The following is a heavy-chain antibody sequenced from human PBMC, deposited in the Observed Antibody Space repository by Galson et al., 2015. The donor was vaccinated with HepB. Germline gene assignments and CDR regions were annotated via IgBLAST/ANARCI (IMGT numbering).Heavy chain of an antibody. CDR3: AREGGPIIITMVRGVIIRSGYYFDY. CDR1: GDSVSSNSAA. D-gene: IGHD3-10*01. J-gene: IGHJ4*02. CDR2: TYYRSKWYN. V-gene: IGHV6-1*01. Sequence: CAISGDSVSSNSAAWNWIRQSPSRGLEWLGRTYYRSKWYNDYAVSVKSRITINPDTSKNQFSLQLNSVTPEDTAVYYCAREGGPIIITMVRGVIIRSGYYFDYWGQGTLVTVSS.